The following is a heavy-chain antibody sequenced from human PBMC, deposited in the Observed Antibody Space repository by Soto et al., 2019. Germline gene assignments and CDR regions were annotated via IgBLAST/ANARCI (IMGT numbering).Heavy chain of an antibody. Sequence: PSETLSLTCSVSGGSISSYYWSWIRQPPGKGLEWIGYIYYSGSTNYNPSLKSRVTISVDTSKNQFSLKLSSVTAADTAVYYCARFYDSSGDAFDIWGQGTMVTVSS. J-gene: IGHJ3*02. V-gene: IGHV4-59*01. CDR2: IYYSGST. D-gene: IGHD3-22*01. CDR1: GGSISSYY. CDR3: ARFYDSSGDAFDI.